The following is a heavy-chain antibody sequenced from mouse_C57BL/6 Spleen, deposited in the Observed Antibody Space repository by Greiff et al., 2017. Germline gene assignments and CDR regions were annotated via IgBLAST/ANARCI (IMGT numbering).Heavy chain of an antibody. V-gene: IGHV1-59*01. Sequence: VQLQQSGAELVRPGTSVKLSCKASGYTFTSYWMHWVKQRPGQGLEWIGVIDPSDSYTNYNQKFKGKATLTVDTSSSTAYMQLSSLTSEDSAVYYCARSGTIDYDGFAYWGQGTLVTVSA. D-gene: IGHD2-4*01. CDR2: IDPSDSYT. CDR1: GYTFTSYW. J-gene: IGHJ3*01. CDR3: ARSGTIDYDGFAY.